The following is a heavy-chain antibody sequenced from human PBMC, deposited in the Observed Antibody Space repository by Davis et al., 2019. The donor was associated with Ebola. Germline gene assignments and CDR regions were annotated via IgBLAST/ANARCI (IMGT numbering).Heavy chain of an antibody. Sequence: GESLKISCAASGFTFSSYAMHWVRQAPGKGLEWVSVIYSGGSTYYADSVKGRFTISRDNSKNTLYLQMNSLRAEDTAVYYCARSRKDSSSWYDEYWGQGTLVTVSS. D-gene: IGHD6-13*01. J-gene: IGHJ4*02. CDR1: GFTFSSYA. CDR3: ARSRKDSSSWYDEY. V-gene: IGHV3-66*01. CDR2: IYSGGST.